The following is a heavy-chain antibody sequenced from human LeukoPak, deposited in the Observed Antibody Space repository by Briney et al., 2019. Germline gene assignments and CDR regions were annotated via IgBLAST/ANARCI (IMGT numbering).Heavy chain of an antibody. CDR3: ARDIGYSYGYRGFTIVY. V-gene: IGHV1-2*02. CDR1: GYTFTGYY. D-gene: IGHD5-18*01. CDR2: INPNSGGT. J-gene: IGHJ4*02. Sequence: ASVKVSCKASGYTFTGYYIHWVRQAPGQGLEWMGWINPNSGGTNYAQKFQGRVTMTRDTSISTAYMELSRLRADDTAVYYCARDIGYSYGYRGFTIVYWGQGTLVTVSS.